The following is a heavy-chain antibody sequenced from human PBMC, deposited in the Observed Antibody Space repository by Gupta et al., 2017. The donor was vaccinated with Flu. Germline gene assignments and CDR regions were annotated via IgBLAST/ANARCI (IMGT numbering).Heavy chain of an antibody. CDR2: ISWNSGSI. CDR3: AKDRTSRNSGYFDY. V-gene: IGHV3-9*01. J-gene: IGHJ4*02. CDR1: GFTFDDYA. D-gene: IGHD1-26*01. Sequence: EVQLVESGGGLVQPGRSLRLSCAASGFTFDDYAMHWARQAPGKGLEWVSGISWNSGSIGYADSVKGRFTISRDNAKNSLYLQMNSLRAEDTALYYCAKDRTSRNSGYFDYWGQGTLVTVSS.